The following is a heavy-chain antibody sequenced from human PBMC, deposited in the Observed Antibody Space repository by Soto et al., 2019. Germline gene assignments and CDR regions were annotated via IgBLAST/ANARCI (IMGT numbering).Heavy chain of an antibody. CDR2: FSLSGTT. J-gene: IGHJ4*02. CDR1: GASITGSFF. V-gene: IGHV4-4*07. Sequence: PSETLSLTCTVSGASITGSFFWCVIRHPAGKGLEWIGRFSLSGTTNYNPSLRSRVTMSADVSKNQFSLRLTSVTAADTALYYCARGMTPPGARAWYYFDSWGQGTLVT. D-gene: IGHD2-8*02. CDR3: ARGMTPPGARAWYYFDS.